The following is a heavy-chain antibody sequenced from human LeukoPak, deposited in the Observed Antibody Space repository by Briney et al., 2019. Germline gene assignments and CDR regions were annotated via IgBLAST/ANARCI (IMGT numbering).Heavy chain of an antibody. D-gene: IGHD2-2*01. CDR1: GGTFGSYA. V-gene: IGHV1-69*05. CDR2: IIPIFGTA. J-gene: IGHJ4*02. CDR3: ARDRSIVVVPAASYFDY. Sequence: ASVKVSCKASGGTFGSYAISWVRQAPGQGLEWMGRIIPIFGTANYAQKFQGRVTITTDESTSTAYMELSSLRSEDTAVYYCARDRSIVVVPAASYFDYWGQGTLVTVS.